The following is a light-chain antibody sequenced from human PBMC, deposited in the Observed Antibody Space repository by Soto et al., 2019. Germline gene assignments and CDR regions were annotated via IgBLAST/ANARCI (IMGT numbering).Light chain of an antibody. CDR2: GAS. V-gene: IGKV3-15*01. Sequence: EIVMTQSPATLSVYPGERATLSCSASQSVSSNLAWYQQKPGHAPRLLIYGASTRATGIPARFSGSGSGTEFTLTISSLQSEDFAVYYCQQYNNCPPALTFGGGTKVEIK. CDR1: QSVSSN. J-gene: IGKJ4*01. CDR3: QQYNNCPPALT.